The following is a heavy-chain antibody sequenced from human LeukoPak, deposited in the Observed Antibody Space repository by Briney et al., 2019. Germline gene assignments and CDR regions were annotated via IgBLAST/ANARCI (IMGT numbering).Heavy chain of an antibody. CDR2: ISSSSSTI. CDR3: ARSPNCGGDCYHFDY. V-gene: IGHV3-48*04. CDR1: GFTFSSYS. D-gene: IGHD2-21*01. J-gene: IGHJ4*02. Sequence: PGGSLRLSCAASGFTFSSYSMNWVRQAPGKGLEWVSYISSSSSTIYYADSVKGRFTISRDNAKNSLYLQMNSLRAEDTAVYYCARSPNCGGDCYHFDYWGQGTLVTVSS.